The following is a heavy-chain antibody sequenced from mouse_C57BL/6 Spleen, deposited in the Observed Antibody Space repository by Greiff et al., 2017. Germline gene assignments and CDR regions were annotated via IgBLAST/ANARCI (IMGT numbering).Heavy chain of an antibody. J-gene: IGHJ3*01. CDR2: INPSTGGT. V-gene: IGHV1-42*01. CDR1: GYSFTGYY. D-gene: IGHD2-12*01. CDR3: ARPYYSAWFAY. Sequence: EVQLQQSGPELVKPGASVKISCTASGYSFTGYYMNWVKQSPEKSLEWIGEINPSTGGTTYNQKFKAKATLTVDKSSSTAYMQLKSLTSEDSAVYYCARPYYSAWFAYWGQGTLVTVSA.